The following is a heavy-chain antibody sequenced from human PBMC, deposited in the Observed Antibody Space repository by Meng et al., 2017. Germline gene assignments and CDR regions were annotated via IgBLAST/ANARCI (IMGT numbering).Heavy chain of an antibody. Sequence: QGQLVQSGAEAKKPGASVKVSCNASAHTLSGDGFAWVRQAPGQGLEWMGWINAYNGYTDYAQKFLGRVTLTTDTSTNTGYMELRSLTSDDTAVYYCATRGNPYLNCWGQGTLVTVSS. CDR3: ATRGNPYLNC. J-gene: IGHJ4*02. CDR1: AHTLSGDG. CDR2: INAYNGYT. V-gene: IGHV1-18*01.